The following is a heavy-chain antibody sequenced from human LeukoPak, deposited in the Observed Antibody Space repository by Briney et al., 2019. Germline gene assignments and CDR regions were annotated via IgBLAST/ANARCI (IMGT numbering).Heavy chain of an antibody. CDR1: GYIFTSYW. CDR3: ARAGDSSGYYPYYYYYYMDV. Sequence: GESLKISCKGSGYIFTSYWIGWVRQMPGKGLEWMGILYPGDSDTRYSPSFQGQVTISADKSISTAYLQWSSLKASDTAMYYCARAGDSSGYYPYYYYYYMDVWGKGTTVTVSS. V-gene: IGHV5-51*01. D-gene: IGHD3-22*01. J-gene: IGHJ6*03. CDR2: LYPGDSDT.